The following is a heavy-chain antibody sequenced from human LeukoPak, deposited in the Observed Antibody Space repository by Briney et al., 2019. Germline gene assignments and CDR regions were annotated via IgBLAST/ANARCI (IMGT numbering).Heavy chain of an antibody. CDR2: INHSGST. Sequence: SETLSLTCAVYGGSFSGYYWSWIRQPPGKGLEWIGEINHSGSTNYNPSLKSRVTISVDTSKNQFSLKLSSVTAADTAVYYCAREPTLRAVAGLTRTDYWGQGTLVTVSS. V-gene: IGHV4-34*01. D-gene: IGHD6-19*01. J-gene: IGHJ4*02. CDR1: GGSFSGYY. CDR3: AREPTLRAVAGLTRTDY.